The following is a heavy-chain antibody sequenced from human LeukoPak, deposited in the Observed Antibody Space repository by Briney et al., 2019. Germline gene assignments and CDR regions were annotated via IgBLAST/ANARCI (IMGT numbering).Heavy chain of an antibody. CDR2: IIPILGIA. D-gene: IGHD2-15*01. CDR1: GGTFSSYA. V-gene: IGHV1-69*04. Sequence: SVKVSCKASGGTFSSYAISWVRQAPGQGLEWMGRIIPILGIANYAQKFQGRVTITADKSTSTAYMELSSLRSEDTAVYYCASGAVVVAAGSYFYYFDYWGQGTLVTVSS. CDR3: ASGAVVVAAGSYFYYFDY. J-gene: IGHJ4*02.